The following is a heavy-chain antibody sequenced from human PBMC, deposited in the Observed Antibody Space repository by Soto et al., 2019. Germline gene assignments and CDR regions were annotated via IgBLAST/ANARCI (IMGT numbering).Heavy chain of an antibody. V-gene: IGHV3-9*01. Sequence: EVQLVESGGGLVQPGRSLRLSCAASGFTFDDYAMHWVRQPPGKGLEWVSGITWNSGIIGYADSVKGRFTISTDNAKNSIDLQINSLRPEDTALYYCAKDQGYSTSYYGYVDLWGRGTLVTVSS. D-gene: IGHD6-13*01. J-gene: IGHJ2*01. CDR3: AKDQGYSTSYYGYVDL. CDR2: ITWNSGII. CDR1: GFTFDDYA.